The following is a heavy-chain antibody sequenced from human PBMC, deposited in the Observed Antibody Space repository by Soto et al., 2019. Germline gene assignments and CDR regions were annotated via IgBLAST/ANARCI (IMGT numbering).Heavy chain of an antibody. D-gene: IGHD6-19*01. CDR1: GDSVSRGSHS. CDR2: IYYTGST. J-gene: IGHJ4*01. V-gene: IGHV4-61*01. Sequence: SETLSLTCSVAGDSVSRGSHSWTWTRQPPGKGLEFLGYIYYTGSTNYNPSLKSRVTISVDTSHNKFSLNLRSVTAADTAVYYCARAHVMVVAGSTFDYWGHGTRVTV. CDR3: ARAHVMVVAGSTFDY.